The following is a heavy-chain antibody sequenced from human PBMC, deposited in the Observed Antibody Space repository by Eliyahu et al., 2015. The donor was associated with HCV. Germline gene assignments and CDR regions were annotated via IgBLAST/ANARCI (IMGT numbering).Heavy chain of an antibody. CDR3: ARTRGGNWYFDL. J-gene: IGHJ2*01. V-gene: IGHV3-48*04. CDR2: ITGSGSTI. CDR1: GFTFSSYS. D-gene: IGHD2-2*01. Sequence: EVQLVESGGGLVQPGGSLRLSCAAXGFTFSSYSMNWVRQAPGKGLEWVSYITGSGSTIYYADSVKGRFTSSRDNAKNSLYLQMNSLRAEDTAVYYCARTRGGNWYFDLWGRGTLVTVSS.